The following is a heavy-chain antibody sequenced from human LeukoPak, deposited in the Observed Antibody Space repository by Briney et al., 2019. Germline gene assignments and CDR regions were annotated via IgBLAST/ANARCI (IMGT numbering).Heavy chain of an antibody. CDR2: IYYSGST. J-gene: IGHJ4*02. CDR3: AREGEQQLDFDY. CDR1: GGSISSSSYY. D-gene: IGHD6-13*01. V-gene: IGHV4-39*07. Sequence: SETLSLTCTVSGGSISSSSYYWGWIRQPPGKGLEWIGSIYYSGSTYYNPSLKSRVTISVDTSKNQFSLKLSSVTAADTAVYYCAREGEQQLDFDYWGQGTLVTVSS.